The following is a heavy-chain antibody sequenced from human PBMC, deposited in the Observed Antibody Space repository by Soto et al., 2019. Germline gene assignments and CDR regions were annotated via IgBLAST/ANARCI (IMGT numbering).Heavy chain of an antibody. CDR2: ISYDGSNK. Sequence: GGSLRLSCAASGFTFSSYAMHWVRQAPGKGLEWVAVISYDGSNKYYADSVKGRFTISRDNSKNTLYLQMNSLRAEDTAVYYCARDDSSGWYSLLNYYGMDVWGQGTTVTVSS. CDR1: GFTFSSYA. D-gene: IGHD6-19*01. J-gene: IGHJ6*02. CDR3: ARDDSSGWYSLLNYYGMDV. V-gene: IGHV3-30-3*01.